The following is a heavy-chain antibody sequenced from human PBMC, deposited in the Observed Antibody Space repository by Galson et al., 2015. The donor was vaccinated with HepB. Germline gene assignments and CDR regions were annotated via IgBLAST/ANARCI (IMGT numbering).Heavy chain of an antibody. Sequence: SLRLSCAASGFTFSSYEMNWVRQAPGKGLEWVSYISGNGNNIHYADSVKGRFTISRDNAKNSLSLQMNSLRVEDTAMYYCARTDGLDIWGRGTMVTVSS. CDR2: ISGNGNNI. V-gene: IGHV3-48*03. CDR1: GFTFSSYE. CDR3: ARTDGLDI. J-gene: IGHJ3*02.